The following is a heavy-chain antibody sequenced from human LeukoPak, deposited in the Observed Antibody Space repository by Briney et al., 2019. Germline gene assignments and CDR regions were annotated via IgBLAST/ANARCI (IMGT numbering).Heavy chain of an antibody. CDR1: GGSISSYY. V-gene: IGHV4-4*07. Sequence: SETLSLTCTVSGGSISSYYWSWIRQPAGKGLEWIGRIYTSGSTNYNPSLKSRVTMSVDTSKNQFSLKLSSVTAADTAVYYCARGKVVAGTPGQNSWDSWGQGTLVTVSS. D-gene: IGHD6-19*01. CDR3: ARGKVVAGTPGQNSWDS. CDR2: IYTSGST. J-gene: IGHJ4*02.